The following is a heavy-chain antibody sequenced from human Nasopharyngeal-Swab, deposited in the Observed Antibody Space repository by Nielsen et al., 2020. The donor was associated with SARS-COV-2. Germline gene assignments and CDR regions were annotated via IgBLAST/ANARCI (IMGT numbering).Heavy chain of an antibody. D-gene: IGHD6-13*01. V-gene: IGHV5-51*01. CDR3: ARHLPYSSSWYGFDP. J-gene: IGHJ5*02. Sequence: VRQMPGKGLEWMGIIYPGDSDTRYSPSFQGQVTISADKSISTAYLQWSSLKASDTAMYYCARHLPYSSSWYGFDPWGQGTLVTVSS. CDR2: IYPGDSDT.